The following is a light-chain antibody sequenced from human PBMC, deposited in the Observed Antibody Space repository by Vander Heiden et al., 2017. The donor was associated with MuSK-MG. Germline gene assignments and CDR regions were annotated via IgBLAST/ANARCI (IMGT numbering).Light chain of an antibody. J-gene: IGKJ1*01. CDR2: WAS. CDR3: QQYYSTPWT. Sequence: DIVMTQSPDSLAVSLGERDTINCKSSQSVLYSSNNKNYLAWYQQKPGQPPKLLIYWASTRESGVPDRFSGSGSGTDVTLTISSLQAEDVAVDYCQQYYSTPWTFGQGTKVEIK. CDR1: QSVLYSSNNKNY. V-gene: IGKV4-1*01.